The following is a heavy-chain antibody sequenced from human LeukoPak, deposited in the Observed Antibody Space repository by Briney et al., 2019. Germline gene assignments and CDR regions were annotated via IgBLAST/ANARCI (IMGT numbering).Heavy chain of an antibody. V-gene: IGHV4-30-2*01. J-gene: IGHJ3*02. Sequence: SETLSLTCTVSGGSISSGGYYWSWIRQPPGKGLEWIGYIYHSGSTYYNPSLKSRVTISVDRSKNQFSLKLSSVTAADTAVYYCASRHIVVVPAADDAFDIWGQGTMVTVSS. CDR3: ASRHIVVVPAADDAFDI. CDR1: GGSISSGGYY. CDR2: IYHSGST. D-gene: IGHD2-2*01.